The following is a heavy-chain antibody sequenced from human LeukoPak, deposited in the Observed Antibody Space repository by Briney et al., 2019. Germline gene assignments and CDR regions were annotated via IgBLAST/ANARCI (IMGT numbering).Heavy chain of an antibody. V-gene: IGHV4-39*07. CDR2: IYYSGST. CDR1: GGSISSSSYY. D-gene: IGHD4-17*01. J-gene: IGHJ4*02. Sequence: SETLSLTCTVSGGSISSSSYYWGWIRQPPGKGLEWIGNIYYSGSTYYNPSLKSRVTISVDTSKNQFSLKLSSVNAADTAVYYCARDGSTTVTSIDYWGQGTLVTVSS. CDR3: ARDGSTTVTSIDY.